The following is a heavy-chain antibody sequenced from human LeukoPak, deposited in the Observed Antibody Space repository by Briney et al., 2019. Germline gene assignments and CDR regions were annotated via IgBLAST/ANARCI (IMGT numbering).Heavy chain of an antibody. Sequence: SETLSLTCAVYGGSFSGYYWSWIRQPPGKGLEWIGEINHSGSTSYNPSLKSRVTISVDTSKNQFSLKLSSVTAADTAVYYCARERRYYDSSGYLKGDAFDIWGQGTMVTVSS. V-gene: IGHV4-34*01. CDR3: ARERRYYDSSGYLKGDAFDI. D-gene: IGHD3-22*01. CDR2: INHSGST. CDR1: GGSFSGYY. J-gene: IGHJ3*02.